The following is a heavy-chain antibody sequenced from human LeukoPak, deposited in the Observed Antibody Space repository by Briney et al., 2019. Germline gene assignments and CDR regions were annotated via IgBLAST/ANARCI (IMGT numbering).Heavy chain of an antibody. CDR3: ARSPGVGATYYFDY. CDR1: GFTFSTYG. D-gene: IGHD1-26*01. Sequence: TGGSLRLSCAASGFTFSTYGMHWVRQALGKGLEWVAVISYDGSNKYYADSVKGRFTISRDNSKNTLYLQMNSLRAEGTAVYYCARSPGVGATYYFDYWGQGTLVTVSS. CDR2: ISYDGSNK. J-gene: IGHJ4*02. V-gene: IGHV3-30*19.